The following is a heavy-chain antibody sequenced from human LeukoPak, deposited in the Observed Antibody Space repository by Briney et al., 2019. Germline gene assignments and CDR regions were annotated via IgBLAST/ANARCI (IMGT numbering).Heavy chain of an antibody. D-gene: IGHD3-22*01. CDR1: GFTVSSNY. J-gene: IGHJ4*02. Sequence: GGSLRLPCAASGFTVSSNYMSWVRQAPGKGLEWVSVIYSGGSTYYADSVKGRFTISRDNSKNTLYLRMNSLRAEDTAVYYCARDGYYDSSGSYWGQGTLVTVSS. CDR3: ARDGYYDSSGSY. CDR2: IYSGGST. V-gene: IGHV3-66*01.